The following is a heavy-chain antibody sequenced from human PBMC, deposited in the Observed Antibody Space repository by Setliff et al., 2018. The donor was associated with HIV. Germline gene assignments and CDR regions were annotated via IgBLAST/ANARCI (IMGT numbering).Heavy chain of an antibody. CDR3: AREFSGTRYRYFDS. D-gene: IGHD5-12*01. CDR1: GFTFSDCS. V-gene: IGHV3-48*01. J-gene: IGHJ4*02. Sequence: GGSLRLSCAASGFTFSDCSMNWVRQAPGKGLEWISYITSTGSTIFYADSVKGRFTISRDNDKNSVHLQMTSLRAEDTAVYYCAREFSGTRYRYFDSWGQGTLVTVSS. CDR2: ITSTGSTI.